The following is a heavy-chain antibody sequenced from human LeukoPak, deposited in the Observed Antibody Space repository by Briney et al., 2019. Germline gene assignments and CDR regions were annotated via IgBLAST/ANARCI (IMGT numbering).Heavy chain of an antibody. V-gene: IGHV3-48*03. CDR1: GFTFSSYE. D-gene: IGHD2-15*01. CDR3: ARDIIPAYCSGGSCYGTMLINIDY. J-gene: IGHJ4*02. CDR2: ISSSGSTI. Sequence: PGGSLRLSCAASGFTFSSYEMNWVRQAPGKGLEWVSYISSSGSTIYYADSVKGRFTISRDNAKNSLYLQMNSLRAEDTAVYYCARDIIPAYCSGGSCYGTMLINIDYWGQGTLVTVSS.